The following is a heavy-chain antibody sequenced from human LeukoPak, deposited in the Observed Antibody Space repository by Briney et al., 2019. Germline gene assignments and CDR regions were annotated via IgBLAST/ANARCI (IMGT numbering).Heavy chain of an antibody. CDR1: GGSISSYY. CDR2: IYYSGST. CDR3: ARLDSSGYYSYFDY. V-gene: IGHV4-59*08. D-gene: IGHD3-22*01. J-gene: IGHJ4*02. Sequence: PSETLSLICTVSGGSISSYYWSWIRQPPGKGLEWIGYIYYSGSTNYNPSLESRVTISVDTSKNQFSLKLSSVTAADTAVYYCARLDSSGYYSYFDYWGQGTLVTVSS.